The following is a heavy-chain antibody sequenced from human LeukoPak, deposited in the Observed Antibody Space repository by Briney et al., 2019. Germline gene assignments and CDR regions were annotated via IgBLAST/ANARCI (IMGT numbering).Heavy chain of an antibody. CDR2: ISSSSSYI. J-gene: IGHJ5*02. Sequence: GGSLRLSCAASGFTFISYSMNWVRQAPGKGLEWVSSISSSSSYIYYADSVKGRFTISRDNAKNSLYLQMNSLRAEDTAVYYCAKDGSLMVRGTMGPNWFDPWGQGTLVTVSS. D-gene: IGHD3-10*01. CDR1: GFTFISYS. V-gene: IGHV3-21*04. CDR3: AKDGSLMVRGTMGPNWFDP.